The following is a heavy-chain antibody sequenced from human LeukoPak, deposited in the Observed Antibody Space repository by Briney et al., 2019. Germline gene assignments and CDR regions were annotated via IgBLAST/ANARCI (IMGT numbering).Heavy chain of an antibody. CDR1: GFTFSSYA. Sequence: GGSLRLSCAASGFTFSSYAMSWVRQAPGKGLEWVAVISYDGGNKYYADSVKGRFTISRDNSKNTLYLQMNSPRAEDTAVYYCARGVVPAASIDYWGQGTLVTVSS. CDR3: ARGVVPAASIDY. V-gene: IGHV3-30*04. D-gene: IGHD2-2*01. CDR2: ISYDGGNK. J-gene: IGHJ4*02.